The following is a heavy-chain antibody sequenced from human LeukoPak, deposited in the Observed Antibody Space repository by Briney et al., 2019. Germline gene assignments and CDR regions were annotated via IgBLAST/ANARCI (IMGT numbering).Heavy chain of an antibody. CDR2: ISYDGSNK. D-gene: IGHD1-1*01. CDR1: GFTFSSYG. Sequence: QPGRSLRLSCAASGFTFSSYGMHWVRQAPGKGLEWVAVISYDGSNKYYADSVKGRFTISRDNAKNSLYLQMNSLRAEDTAVYYCARDLPGTNRRPKHYGMDVWGQGTTVTVSS. V-gene: IGHV3-30*03. J-gene: IGHJ6*02. CDR3: ARDLPGTNRRPKHYGMDV.